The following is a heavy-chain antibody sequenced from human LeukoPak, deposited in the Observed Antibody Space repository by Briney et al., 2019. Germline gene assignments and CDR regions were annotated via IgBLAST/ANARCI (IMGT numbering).Heavy chain of an antibody. Sequence: ASVKVSCKASGYTFTSYGISWVRQAPGQGLEWMGWISAYNGNTNYAQKLQGRVTMTTDTSTSTAYMELSSLRSEDTAVYYCARRDTAHYYYYYGMDVWGQGTTVTVSS. D-gene: IGHD5-18*01. CDR3: ARRDTAHYYYYYGMDV. CDR1: GYTFTSYG. V-gene: IGHV1-18*01. CDR2: ISAYNGNT. J-gene: IGHJ6*02.